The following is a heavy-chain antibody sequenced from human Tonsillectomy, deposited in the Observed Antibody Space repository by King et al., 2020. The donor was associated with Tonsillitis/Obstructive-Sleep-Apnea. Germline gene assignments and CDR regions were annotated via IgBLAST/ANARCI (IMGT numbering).Heavy chain of an antibody. J-gene: IGHJ3*02. CDR2: ISSSSSYI. CDR1: GFTFSSYS. CDR3: ARDEGPGGGAFDI. Sequence: VQLVESGGGLVKPGGSLRLSCAASGFTFSSYSMNWVRQAPGKGLEWVSSISSSSSYIYYADSVKGRFTISRDNAKNSLYLQMNSLRAEDTAVYYCARDEGPGGGAFDIWGQGTMVTVSS. D-gene: IGHD3-10*01. V-gene: IGHV3-21*01.